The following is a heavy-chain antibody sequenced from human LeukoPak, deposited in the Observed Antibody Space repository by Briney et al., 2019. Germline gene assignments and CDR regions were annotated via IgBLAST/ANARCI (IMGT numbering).Heavy chain of an antibody. CDR3: ARHWGYSSSWYVH. Sequence: EPSETLSLTCAVYGGSFSGYYWSWIRQPPGKGLEWIGEINHSGSTNYNPSLKSRVTISVDTSKNQFSLKLSSVTAADTAVYYCARHWGYSSSWYVHWGQGTLVTVSS. CDR1: GGSFSGYY. J-gene: IGHJ4*02. D-gene: IGHD6-13*01. V-gene: IGHV4-34*01. CDR2: INHSGST.